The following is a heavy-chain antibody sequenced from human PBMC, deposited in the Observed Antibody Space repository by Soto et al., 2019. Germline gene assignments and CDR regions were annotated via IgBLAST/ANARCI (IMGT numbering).Heavy chain of an antibody. D-gene: IGHD2-21*02. CDR2: IKPTGGET. J-gene: IGHJ4*02. CDR1: GYTFINYN. V-gene: IGHV1-46*01. CDR3: ARVGYIVVVTAPLYY. Sequence: ASEKVSCKASGYTFINYNMDWVRQAPGQGLEEMGIIKPTGGETTYAQKFLGRATMTRDTSTGTLYMELSSLRSEDTAVYYCARVGYIVVVTAPLYYCGQGTLVTVSS.